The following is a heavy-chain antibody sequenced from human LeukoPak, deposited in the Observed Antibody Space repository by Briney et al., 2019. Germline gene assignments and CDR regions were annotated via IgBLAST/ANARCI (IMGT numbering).Heavy chain of an antibody. J-gene: IGHJ6*02. CDR3: ARLPSVVVPAAIQRYYYGMDV. V-gene: IGHV1-8*01. CDR1: GYTFTSYD. CDR2: MNPNSGNT. Sequence: ASVKGSCKASGYTFTSYDINWVRQATGHGLEWMGWMNPNSGNTGYAQKFQGRVTMTRNTSISTACMELSSLRSEDTAVYYYARLPSVVVPAAIQRYYYGMDVWGQGTTVTVSS. D-gene: IGHD2-2*01.